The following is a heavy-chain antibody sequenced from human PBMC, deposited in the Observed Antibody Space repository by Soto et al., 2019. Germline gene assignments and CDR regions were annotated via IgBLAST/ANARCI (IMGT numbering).Heavy chain of an antibody. CDR1: GYTFTIYG. D-gene: IGHD3-10*01. Sequence: QVQLVQSGAEVKKPGASVKVSCKASGYTFTIYGISWVRQAPGQGLEWMGWISGYNGNTNYAQKLQGRVTMTTDTSTSSAYMELRSLRSDDTAVSYCARDADYSYGSGSDTRFDPWGQGTMVTVSS. CDR3: ARDADYSYGSGSDTRFDP. V-gene: IGHV1-18*01. J-gene: IGHJ5*02. CDR2: ISGYNGNT.